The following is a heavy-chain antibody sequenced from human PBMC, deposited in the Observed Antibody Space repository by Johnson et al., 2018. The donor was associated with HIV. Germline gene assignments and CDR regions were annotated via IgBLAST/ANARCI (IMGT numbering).Heavy chain of an antibody. CDR3: ARGWVGATLRAFDI. D-gene: IGHD1-26*01. V-gene: IGHV3-20*04. Sequence: VQLVESGGGVVRPGGSLRLSCAASGFTFDDYGMSWVRQAPGKGLEWVSGINWNGGSTGYADSVKGRFTISRDNAKNSLYLQMNSLKVEDTALYSCARGWVGATLRAFDIWGQGTTVTVSS. CDR2: INWNGGST. CDR1: GFTFDDYG. J-gene: IGHJ3*02.